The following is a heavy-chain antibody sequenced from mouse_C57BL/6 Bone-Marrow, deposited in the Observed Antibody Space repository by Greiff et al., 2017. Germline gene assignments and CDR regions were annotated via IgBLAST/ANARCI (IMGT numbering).Heavy chain of an antibody. J-gene: IGHJ2*01. CDR3: ARGDYYGSSLDY. D-gene: IGHD1-1*01. CDR1: GYTFTSYW. CDR2: IHPNSGST. Sequence: VKLQQPGAELVKPGASVKLSCKASGYTFTSYWLHWVKQRPGQGLEWIGMIHPNSGSTNYNEKFKSKATLTVDKSSSTAYMQLSSLTSEDSAVYYCARGDYYGSSLDYWGQGTTLTVSS. V-gene: IGHV1-64*01.